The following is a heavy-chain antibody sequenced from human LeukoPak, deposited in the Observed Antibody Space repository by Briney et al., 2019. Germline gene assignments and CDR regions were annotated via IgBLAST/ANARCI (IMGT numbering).Heavy chain of an antibody. J-gene: IGHJ4*02. CDR1: GYTFTSYG. CDR2: ISAHNGNT. D-gene: IGHD4/OR15-4a*01. V-gene: IGHV1-18*04. CDR3: ARKYGGFDY. Sequence: GASVKVSCKASGYTFTSYGIIWVRQAPGQGLEWMGWISAHNGNTKYTQEFQGRVTMTTDTSTSTAYMELRSLRSDDTAVYYCARKYGGFDYRGQGTLVTVSS.